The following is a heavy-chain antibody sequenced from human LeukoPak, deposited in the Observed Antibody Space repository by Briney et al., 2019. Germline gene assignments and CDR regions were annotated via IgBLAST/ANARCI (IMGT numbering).Heavy chain of an antibody. J-gene: IGHJ6*03. D-gene: IGHD1-7*01. Sequence: PSETLSLTCTVSGGSISSYHWSWIRQPPGRGLEWIGCVYDSGSTNYNPALKSRGTISSDTSKNQLSLNLTSVTAADTVVYYCARWMSKWNSVNYHYYYYMDVWGKGTTVTVSS. CDR2: VYDSGST. CDR3: ARWMSKWNSVNYHYYYYMDV. V-gene: IGHV4-59*01. CDR1: GGSISSYH.